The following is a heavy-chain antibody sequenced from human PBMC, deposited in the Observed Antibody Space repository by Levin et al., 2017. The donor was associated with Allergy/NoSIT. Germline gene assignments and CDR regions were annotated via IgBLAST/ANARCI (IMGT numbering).Heavy chain of an antibody. Sequence: GGSLRLSCAASGFSFSDYYMSWIRQAPGKGLEWISYISSSGSPIYYADSVKGRFTISRDNAKNSLYLQMNSLRAEDTAVYFCARDRMITFGGVVVRDAFDIWGQGTMVTVSS. CDR2: ISSSGSPI. D-gene: IGHD3-16*02. V-gene: IGHV3-11*01. J-gene: IGHJ3*02. CDR1: GFSFSDYY. CDR3: ARDRMITFGGVVVRDAFDI.